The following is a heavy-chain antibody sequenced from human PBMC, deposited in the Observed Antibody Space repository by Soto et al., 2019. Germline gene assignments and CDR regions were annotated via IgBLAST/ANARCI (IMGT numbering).Heavy chain of an antibody. CDR3: AKLEGYDILTGYYPHDY. CDR2: ISGSGGST. V-gene: IGHV3-23*01. J-gene: IGHJ4*02. CDR1: GFTFSSYA. D-gene: IGHD3-9*01. Sequence: GGSLRLSCAASGFTFSSYAMSWVRQAPGKGLEWVSAISGSGGSTYYADSVKGRFTISRDNSKNTLYLQMNSLRAEDTAVYYCAKLEGYDILTGYYPHDYWGQGTLVTVSS.